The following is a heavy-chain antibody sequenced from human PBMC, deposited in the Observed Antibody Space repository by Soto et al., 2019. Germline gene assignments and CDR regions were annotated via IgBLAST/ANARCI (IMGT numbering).Heavy chain of an antibody. CDR3: ARLGSAYDGDAFDI. V-gene: IGHV4-30-4*01. Sequence: SETLSLTCTVSGGSISSGDYYWSWIRQPPGKGLEWIGYIYYSGSTYYNPSLKSRVTISVDTSKNQFSLKLSSVTAADTAVYYCARLGSAYDGDAFDIWGQGTMVTVS. CDR2: IYYSGST. J-gene: IGHJ3*02. D-gene: IGHD5-12*01. CDR1: GGSISSGDYY.